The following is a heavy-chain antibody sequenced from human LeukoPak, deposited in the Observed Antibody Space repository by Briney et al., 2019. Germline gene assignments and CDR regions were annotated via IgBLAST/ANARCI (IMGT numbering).Heavy chain of an antibody. D-gene: IGHD6-19*01. J-gene: IGHJ4*02. CDR3: ASDLIAVAEVFDY. Sequence: GASVKVSCTASGYTFTGYYMHWVRQAPGQGLEWMGWINPNSGGTNYAQKFQGRVTMTRDTSISTAYMELSRLRSDDTAVYYCASDLIAVAEVFDYWGQGTLVTVSS. CDR2: INPNSGGT. V-gene: IGHV1-2*02. CDR1: GYTFTGYY.